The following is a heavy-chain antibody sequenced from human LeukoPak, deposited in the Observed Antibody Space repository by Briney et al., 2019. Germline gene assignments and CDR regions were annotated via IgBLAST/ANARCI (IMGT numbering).Heavy chain of an antibody. CDR2: ISTYNGHT. J-gene: IGHJ4*02. V-gene: IGHV1-18*01. D-gene: IGHD6-13*01. CDR1: GYTFIDYG. CDR3: ARDAAADGPFDY. Sequence: ASVKVSCKASGYTFIDYGVSWVRQAPGQGLEWMGWISTYNGHTYYAQKLQGRVTMTTDTSTSTAYMELRSLRSDDTAVHYCARDAAADGPFDYWGQGTVVTVSS.